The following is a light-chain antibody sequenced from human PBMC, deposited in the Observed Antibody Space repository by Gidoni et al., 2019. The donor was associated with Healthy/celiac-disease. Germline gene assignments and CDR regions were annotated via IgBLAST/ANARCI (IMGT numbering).Light chain of an antibody. CDR3: SSYTSSSSLV. Sequence: QSALTQPASVSGSPGQSITISCTGTSSDGGGYNYVSWYHQHPGKAPKLMIYEVSNRPSGVSNRFSGSKSGNTASLTISGLQAEDEADYYCSSYTSSSSLVFGGGTKLTV. CDR1: SSDGGGYNY. V-gene: IGLV2-14*01. CDR2: EVS. J-gene: IGLJ3*02.